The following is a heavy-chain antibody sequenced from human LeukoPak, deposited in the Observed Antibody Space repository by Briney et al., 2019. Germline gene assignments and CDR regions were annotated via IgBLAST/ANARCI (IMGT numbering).Heavy chain of an antibody. J-gene: IGHJ4*02. D-gene: IGHD3-10*01. V-gene: IGHV5-51*01. CDR2: IYPGNSDT. CDR1: GYSFTNYW. CDR3: ARQLYHASGTYTD. Sequence: GESLKISCKASGYSFTNYWIGWVRQMPGKGLEWMGIIYPGNSDTRYSPSFQGQVIISADKSISTAYLQWGSLKASDTAMYYCARQLYHASGTYTDWGQGSLVTVSS.